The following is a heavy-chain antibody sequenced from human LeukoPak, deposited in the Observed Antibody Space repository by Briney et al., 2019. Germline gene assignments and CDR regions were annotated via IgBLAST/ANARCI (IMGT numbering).Heavy chain of an antibody. J-gene: IGHJ4*02. CDR1: GGSISSYY. D-gene: IGHD1-1*01. Sequence: SETLSLTCTVSGGSISSYYWSWIRQPAGKGLEWIGRIYPSGSTNYNPSLKSRVTMSVDTSKNQFSLKLTSVTAADTAVYYCSRAGGWNDDLVAWGQGTLVTVSS. CDR2: IYPSGST. V-gene: IGHV4-4*07. CDR3: SRAGGWNDDLVA.